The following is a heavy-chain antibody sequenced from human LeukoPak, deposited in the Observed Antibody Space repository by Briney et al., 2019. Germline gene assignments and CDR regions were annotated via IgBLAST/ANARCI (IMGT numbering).Heavy chain of an antibody. V-gene: IGHV4-59*01. Sequence: SETLSLTCTVSGXSISSYYWSWIRQPPGKGLEWIGYIYYSGSTNYTPSLKGRVTISVDTSKNQFSLKLSSVTAADTAVYYCAREGYYGSGSYPHNWFDPWGQGTLVTVSS. CDR1: GXSISSYY. J-gene: IGHJ5*02. CDR2: IYYSGST. CDR3: AREGYYGSGSYPHNWFDP. D-gene: IGHD3-10*01.